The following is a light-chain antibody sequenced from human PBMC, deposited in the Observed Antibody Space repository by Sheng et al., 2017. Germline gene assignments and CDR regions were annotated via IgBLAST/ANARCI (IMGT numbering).Light chain of an antibody. V-gene: IGKV3-15*01. CDR1: QSVSSN. CDR3: QQYISFPGT. J-gene: IGKJ1*01. CDR2: GAS. Sequence: EIVMTQSPVTLSVSPGERATLSCRASQSVSSNFAWYQQKPGQAPRLLIYGASTRATGIPARFSGSGSGTEFTLTISRLEPEDFAVYYCQQYISFPGTFGQGTKVEIK.